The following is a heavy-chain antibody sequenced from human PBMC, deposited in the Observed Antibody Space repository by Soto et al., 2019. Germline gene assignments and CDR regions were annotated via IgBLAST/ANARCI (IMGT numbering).Heavy chain of an antibody. CDR3: ARGLGNGDYGDPGDY. CDR2: LYSGGAT. V-gene: IGHV3-53*01. Sequence: EVQLVESGGGLIQPGGSLRLSCAASGFTVSSNYMTWVRKAPGKGLEWVSLLYSGGATYYADSVKGRCTISRDNSKNVVYLQMNSLRVEDTAVYYCARGLGNGDYGDPGDYWGQGTLVTVSS. CDR1: GFTVSSNY. D-gene: IGHD4-17*01. J-gene: IGHJ4*02.